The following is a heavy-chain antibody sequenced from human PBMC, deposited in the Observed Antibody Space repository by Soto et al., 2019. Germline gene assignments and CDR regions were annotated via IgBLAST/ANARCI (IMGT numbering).Heavy chain of an antibody. V-gene: IGHV3-30*03. CDR1: GFTFSSYG. CDR3: ARPTYSDAFDI. J-gene: IGHJ3*02. CDR2: ISYDGSNK. D-gene: IGHD2-21*01. Sequence: GGSLRLSCAASGFTFSSYGMHWVRQAPGKGLEWVAVISYDGSNKYYADSVKGRFTISRDNSKNTLYLQMNSLRAEDTAVYYCARPTYSDAFDIWGQGTMVTVSS.